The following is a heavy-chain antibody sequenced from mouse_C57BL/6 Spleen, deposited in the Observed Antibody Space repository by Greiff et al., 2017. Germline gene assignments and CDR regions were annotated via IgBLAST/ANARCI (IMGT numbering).Heavy chain of an antibody. V-gene: IGHV3-6*01. Sequence: EVKLMESGPGLVKPSQSLSLTCSVTGYSITSGYYWNWIRQFPGNKLEWMGYISYDGSNNYNPSLKNRISITRDTSKNQFFLKLNSVTTEDTATYYCARDQILRYWYFDVWGTGTTVTVSS. CDR1: GYSITSGYY. J-gene: IGHJ1*03. CDR2: ISYDGSN. CDR3: ARDQILRYWYFDV. D-gene: IGHD1-1*01.